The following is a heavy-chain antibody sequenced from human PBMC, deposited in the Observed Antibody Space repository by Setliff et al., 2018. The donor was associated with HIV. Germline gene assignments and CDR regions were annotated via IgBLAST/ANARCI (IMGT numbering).Heavy chain of an antibody. Sequence: SETLSLTCDVYGGSFSGYYRSWVRQSPGKGLEWIGEIYHSGSTNYNPSLKSRVTISLNKSKNQISLKLTSVTAADTAVYYCARGMQYQLLRNWYFDLWGRGTLVTVSS. CDR1: GGSFSGYY. J-gene: IGHJ2*01. CDR2: IYHSGST. CDR3: ARGMQYQLLRNWYFDL. D-gene: IGHD2-2*01. V-gene: IGHV4-34*01.